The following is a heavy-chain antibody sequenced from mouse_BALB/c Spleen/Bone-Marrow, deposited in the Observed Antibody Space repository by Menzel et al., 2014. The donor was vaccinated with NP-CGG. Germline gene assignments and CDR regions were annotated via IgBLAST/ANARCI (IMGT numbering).Heavy chain of an antibody. CDR3: ARSYGNYYAMDY. CDR1: GYTFTSYW. CDR2: INPSNGRT. V-gene: IGHV1S81*02. J-gene: IGHJ4*01. Sequence: QVQLQQPGAELVKPGASVKLSCRASGYTFTSYWMHWVKQRPGQGLEWIGEINPSNGRTNYNEEFKSKATLTVDKSSSTAYMQLSSLTSEDSAVYYCARSYGNYYAMDYWGQGTSVTVSS. D-gene: IGHD2-1*01.